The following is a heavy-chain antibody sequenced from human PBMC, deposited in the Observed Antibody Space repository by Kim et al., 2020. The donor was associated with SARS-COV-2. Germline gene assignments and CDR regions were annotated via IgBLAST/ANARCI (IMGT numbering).Heavy chain of an antibody. D-gene: IGHD3-3*01. J-gene: IGHJ6*02. Sequence: GGSLRLSCAASGFTFSSYSMNWVRQAPGKGLEWVSYIISSSSTIYYADSVKGRFTISRDNAKNSLYLQMNSLRDEDTAVYYCARDGRNEWLDYYYGMDVWGQGTTVTVSS. CDR3: ARDGRNEWLDYYYGMDV. CDR1: GFTFSSYS. V-gene: IGHV3-48*02. CDR2: IISSSSTI.